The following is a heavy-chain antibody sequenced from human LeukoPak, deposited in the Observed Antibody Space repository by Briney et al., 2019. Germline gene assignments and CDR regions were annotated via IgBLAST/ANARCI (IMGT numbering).Heavy chain of an antibody. V-gene: IGHV4-39*01. CDR3: ARHNYDSVWGTYRGIL. CDR1: GGSISSSSYY. CDR2: IYYSGST. J-gene: IGHJ4*02. Sequence: PSETLSLTCTVSGGSISSSSYYWGWIRQPPGKGLEWVGRIYYSGSTYYSPSLKSRVTISVDTSKNQVSLKLNSVTAADTAMYYCARHNYDSVWGTYRGILWGQGTLVTVSS. D-gene: IGHD3-16*02.